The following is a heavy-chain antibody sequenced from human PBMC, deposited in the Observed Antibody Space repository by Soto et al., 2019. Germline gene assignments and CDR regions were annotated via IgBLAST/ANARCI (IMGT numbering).Heavy chain of an antibody. CDR2: IYYSGST. Sequence: QVQLQQWGAGLLKPSETLSLTCAVYGGFVSSGSYYWSWIRQTPGKGLEWIGYIYYSGSTNYNPSLKSRVTISVDTSKNHFSLRLTSVTAADTAVYYCARGPYYDLIWNYYYMDVWGKGTTVTVSS. CDR3: ARGPYYDLIWNYYYMDV. CDR1: GGFVSSGSYY. V-gene: IGHV4-61*03. J-gene: IGHJ6*03. D-gene: IGHD3-16*01.